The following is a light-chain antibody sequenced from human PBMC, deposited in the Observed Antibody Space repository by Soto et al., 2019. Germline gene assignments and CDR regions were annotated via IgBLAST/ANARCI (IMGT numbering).Light chain of an antibody. CDR2: EVS. V-gene: IGLV2-8*01. J-gene: IGLJ2*01. Sequence: QSALTQPPSASGSPGQSVTISCTGTSSDVGGHNYVSWYQQHPGKAPKLMIFEVSKRPSGVPARFSGSKSGNTASLTVSGIQAEDEADYYCSSYAGSNNHVVFGGGTKLTVL. CDR1: SSDVGGHNY. CDR3: SSYAGSNNHVV.